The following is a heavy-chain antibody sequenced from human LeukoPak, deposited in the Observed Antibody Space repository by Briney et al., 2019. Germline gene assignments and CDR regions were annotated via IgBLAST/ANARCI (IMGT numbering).Heavy chain of an antibody. D-gene: IGHD3-22*01. CDR3: AKAHYYDSSGYPLQNWFDP. Sequence: GGSLRLSCAASGFTFDDYAMHWVRHAPGKGLEWVSGISWNSGSIGYADSVKGRFTISRDNAKNSLYLQMNSLRAEDTALYYCAKAHYYDSSGYPLQNWFDPWGQGTLVTVSS. J-gene: IGHJ5*02. CDR1: GFTFDDYA. CDR2: ISWNSGSI. V-gene: IGHV3-9*01.